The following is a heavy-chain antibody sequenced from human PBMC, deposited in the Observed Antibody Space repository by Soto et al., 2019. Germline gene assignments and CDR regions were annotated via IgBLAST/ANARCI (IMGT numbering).Heavy chain of an antibody. J-gene: IGHJ4*02. CDR3: ARDRLRLGELSLLGYFDY. Sequence: QVQLEESGGGVVQPGRSLRLSCAASGFTFSRHTMHWVRQAPGKGLEWVASISYDGSNKYYADSVKGRFTISRDNSKNTLSVQMDTRRAEDTAVYYCARDRLRLGELSLLGYFDYWGQGTLVTVSS. CDR1: GFTFSRHT. V-gene: IGHV3-30*04. D-gene: IGHD3-16*02. CDR2: ISYDGSNK.